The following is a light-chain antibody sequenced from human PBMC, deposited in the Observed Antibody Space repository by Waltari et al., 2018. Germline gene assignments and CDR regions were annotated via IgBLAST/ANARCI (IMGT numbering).Light chain of an antibody. CDR1: SGHSNNI. CDR2: VNSDGSH. J-gene: IGLJ3*02. CDR3: QSGGHGTWV. Sequence: QLVLTQSPSASASLGASVTLTCTLSSGHSNNIIAWLQQQPEKGPRYLMKVNSDGSHSKGDEIPDRFSGSSSGAERYLTISSLQSEDEADYYCQSGGHGTWVFGGGTKLTVL. V-gene: IGLV4-69*01.